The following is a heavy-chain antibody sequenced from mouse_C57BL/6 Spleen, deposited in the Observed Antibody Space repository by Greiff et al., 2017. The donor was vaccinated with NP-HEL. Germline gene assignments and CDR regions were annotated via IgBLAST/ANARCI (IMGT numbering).Heavy chain of an antibody. D-gene: IGHD2-12*01. Sequence: VQLQQPGAELVRPGSSVKLSCKASGYTFTSYWMHWVKQRPIQGLEWIGNIDPSDSETHYNQKFKDKATLTVDKSSSTAYMQLSSLTSEDSAVYYCAREEAYYRYFDVWGTGTTVTVSS. J-gene: IGHJ1*03. CDR2: IDPSDSET. CDR1: GYTFTSYW. CDR3: AREEAYYRYFDV. V-gene: IGHV1-52*01.